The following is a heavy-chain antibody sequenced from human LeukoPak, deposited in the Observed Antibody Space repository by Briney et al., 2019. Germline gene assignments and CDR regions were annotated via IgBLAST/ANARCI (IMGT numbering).Heavy chain of an antibody. J-gene: IGHJ5*02. V-gene: IGHV3-21*01. D-gene: IGHD2-15*01. CDR2: ISSSSSYI. CDR1: GFTFSSYS. CDR3: ARDTAKYCSGGSCPNWFDP. Sequence: GGSLRLSCAASGFTFSSYSMNWVRQAPGKGLEWVSSISSSSSYIYYADSVKGRFTISRDNAKNSLYLQMNSLRAEDTAVYYCARDTAKYCSGGSCPNWFDPWGQGTLVTVSS.